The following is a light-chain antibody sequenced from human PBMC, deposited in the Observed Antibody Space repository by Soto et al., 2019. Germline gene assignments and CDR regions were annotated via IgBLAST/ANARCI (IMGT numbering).Light chain of an antibody. J-gene: IGKJ5*01. CDR2: DIS. CDR1: QDVTTN. Sequence: IRMTQFPATLSASPLGGSTLSCRAAQDVTTNFAWYQLKRGQPPRLLIYDISTRATGVPARFSGSGSGTEFTLTISGLQSEDFALYFCQQYNNWPFSFGQGTRLEIK. V-gene: IGKV3-15*01. CDR3: QQYNNWPFS.